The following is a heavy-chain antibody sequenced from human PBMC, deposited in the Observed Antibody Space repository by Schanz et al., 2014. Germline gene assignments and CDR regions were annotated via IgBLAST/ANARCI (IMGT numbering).Heavy chain of an antibody. Sequence: QVQLVQSGSELKKPGASVRVSCKASGYTFTSYAMNWVRQAPGQGLEWMGWINTNTGNQTYAQAFTGRFGISLDTSVSTAYLQISSLKAEDTAVYYCAREDGSSGWLPQHFDYWGQGTLVTVSS. CDR1: GYTFTSYA. J-gene: IGHJ4*02. CDR3: AREDGSSGWLPQHFDY. D-gene: IGHD6-13*01. V-gene: IGHV7-4-1*02. CDR2: INTNTGNQ.